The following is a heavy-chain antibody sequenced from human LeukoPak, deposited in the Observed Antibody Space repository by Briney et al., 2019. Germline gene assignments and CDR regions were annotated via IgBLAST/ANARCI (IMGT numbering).Heavy chain of an antibody. CDR1: GYTFTNYY. J-gene: IGHJ5*02. D-gene: IGHD4-23*01. CDR3: ARDNSVEDTAWWFDP. CDR2: FNPSGGST. Sequence: ASVKVSCKASGYTFTNYYIHWVRQAPGHGLEGRGIFNPSGGSTNYAQKFKGRVTMTRDMSTSTDYMELSSLRSEDTAVYCCARDNSVEDTAWWFDPWGQGTLVTVSS. V-gene: IGHV1-46*01.